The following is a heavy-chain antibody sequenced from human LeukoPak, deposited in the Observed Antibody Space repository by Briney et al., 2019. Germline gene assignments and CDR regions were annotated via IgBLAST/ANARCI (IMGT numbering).Heavy chain of an antibody. CDR2: VSADGRTQ. CDR3: AREFGHNRWYFDY. D-gene: IGHD5-24*01. V-gene: IGHV3-30*03. CDR1: GSTFRTYS. J-gene: IGHJ4*02. Sequence: PGGSLRLSCAASGSTFRTYSIHWVRQAPGKGLEWVTVVSADGRTQLYSDSVKGRFTVSRDNSLNTLHLQMNSLKTEDTAVYYCAREFGHNRWYFDYWGQGALVTVSS.